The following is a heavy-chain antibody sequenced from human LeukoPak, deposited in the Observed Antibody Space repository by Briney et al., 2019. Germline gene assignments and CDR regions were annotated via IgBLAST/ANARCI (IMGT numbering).Heavy chain of an antibody. D-gene: IGHD5-18*01. CDR3: ARAESGYSYGYIYYYGMDV. CDR1: GFTVSSNY. Sequence: GGSLRLSCAASGFTVSSNYMSWVRQARGKGLEWASVIYSGGSTYYADSVKGRFTISRDNSKNTLYLQMNSLRAEDTAVYYCARAESGYSYGYIYYYGMDVWGQGTTVTVSS. V-gene: IGHV3-53*01. J-gene: IGHJ6*02. CDR2: IYSGGST.